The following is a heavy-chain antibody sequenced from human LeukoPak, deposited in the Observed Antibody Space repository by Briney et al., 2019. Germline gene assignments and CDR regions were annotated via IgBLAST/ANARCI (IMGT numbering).Heavy chain of an antibody. J-gene: IGHJ3*01. CDR3: ARVPGGGTAAN. D-gene: IGHD1-7*01. V-gene: IGHV4-61*01. Sequence: SEILSLTCTVSGGSVSSGSYYWSWIRQPPGKGLEWIEYIYYSGSTNYNPSLKTRVTISVDTSKNQFSLKLSSVTAADTAVYCCARVPGGGTAANWGQGTMVTVSS. CDR1: GGSVSSGSYY. CDR2: IYYSGST.